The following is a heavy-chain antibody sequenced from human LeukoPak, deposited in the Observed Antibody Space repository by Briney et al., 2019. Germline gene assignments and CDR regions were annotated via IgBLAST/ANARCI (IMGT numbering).Heavy chain of an antibody. CDR1: GFTFKYYP. CDR2: ISNDGDDR. CDR3: ARDGVIISASHWSDL. Sequence: GGSLRLSCAASGFTFKYYPRHRGRQAPGKGLEWVAVISNDGDDRHYADSVQGRFSISRDSSKNTLYLQMNRQRVEDTALYHCARDGVIISASHWSDLSGPGTLVTVSS. V-gene: IGHV3-30*03. D-gene: IGHD3-3*01. J-gene: IGHJ5*02.